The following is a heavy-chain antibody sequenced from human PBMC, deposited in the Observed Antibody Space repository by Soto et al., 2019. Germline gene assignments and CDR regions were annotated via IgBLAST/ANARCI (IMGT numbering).Heavy chain of an antibody. CDR1: GYTFTTYY. CDR2: ISPDGGRT. Sequence: QVQLVQSGAEVKKPGASVKVSCKASGYTFTTYYMHWVRQAPGQGLEWLGIISPDGGRTSYAQKFQDKITMTRDTSTSTVYMELSSLRSDDTAVYYCATRDPCHYWGQGTLVTVSS. CDR3: ATRDPCHY. V-gene: IGHV1-46*01. J-gene: IGHJ4*02.